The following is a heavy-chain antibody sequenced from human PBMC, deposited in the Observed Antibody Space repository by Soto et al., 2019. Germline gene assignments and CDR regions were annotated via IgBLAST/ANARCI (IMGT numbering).Heavy chain of an antibody. CDR2: SKNKANSYTT. J-gene: IGHJ4*02. CDR3: ARVSLVGPSGGRYFDY. D-gene: IGHD1-26*01. V-gene: IGHV3-72*01. Sequence: EVQLVESWGGLVQPGGSLRLSCAASGFTFSAHYMDWVLQAPGKGLEWVGRSKNKANSYTTEYAASVEGRFTISREDSQNSLYLQMNSLKTEDTAVYYCARVSLVGPSGGRYFDYCGQGYQVPVSS. CDR1: GFTFSAHY.